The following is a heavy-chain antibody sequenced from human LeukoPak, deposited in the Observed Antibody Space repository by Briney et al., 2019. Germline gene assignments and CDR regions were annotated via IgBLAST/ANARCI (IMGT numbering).Heavy chain of an antibody. CDR3: AKVYDSSGYYDAFDI. CDR1: GFTFSSYA. Sequence: PGGSLRLSCAASGFTFSSYAMSWVRQAPGKGLEWVSAISGSSGSTYYADSVKGRFTISRGNSKNTLYLQMNSLRAENTAVYYCAKVYDSSGYYDAFDIWGQGTMVTVSS. V-gene: IGHV3-23*01. CDR2: ISGSSGST. D-gene: IGHD3-22*01. J-gene: IGHJ3*02.